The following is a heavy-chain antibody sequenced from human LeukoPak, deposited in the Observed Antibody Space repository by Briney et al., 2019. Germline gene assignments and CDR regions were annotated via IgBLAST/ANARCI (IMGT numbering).Heavy chain of an antibody. J-gene: IGHJ2*01. D-gene: IGHD6-19*01. CDR3: ASTYSSGLSFWYFDL. V-gene: IGHV3-11*01. Sequence: PGGSLRLSCAASGFTFSDYYMSWIRQAPGKGLELVSYISSSGSTIYYADSVKGRFTISRDNAKNSLYLQMNSLRAEDTAVYYCASTYSSGLSFWYFDLWGRGTLVTVSS. CDR1: GFTFSDYY. CDR2: ISSSGSTI.